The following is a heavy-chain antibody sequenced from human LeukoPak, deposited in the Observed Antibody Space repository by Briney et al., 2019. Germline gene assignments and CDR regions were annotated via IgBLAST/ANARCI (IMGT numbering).Heavy chain of an antibody. V-gene: IGHV3-15*01. Sequence: GGALRLSCATSGFSFLNAWMIWVRQAPGKGLEWVGRIKSNADGGTPDYAAPARGRFTISRDDSKNTLYLQMNSLKTEDTAVYYCTTFYHEYSPYWGRGTLVTVSS. CDR3: TTFYHEYSPY. D-gene: IGHD2/OR15-2a*01. J-gene: IGHJ4*02. CDR1: GFSFLNAW. CDR2: IKSNADGGTP.